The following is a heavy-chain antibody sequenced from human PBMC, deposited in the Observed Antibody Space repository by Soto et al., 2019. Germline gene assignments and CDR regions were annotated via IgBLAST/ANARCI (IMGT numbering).Heavy chain of an antibody. CDR3: EKDRTIVPIGPFDY. CDR1: GFTFSSYA. D-gene: IGHD2-15*01. V-gene: IGHV3-23*01. Sequence: PGGSLRLSCAASGFTFSSYAMSWVRQAPGKGLEWVSAISGSGGSTYYADSVKGRFTISRDKAKNTLYLQMNSLRAEDTAVYYCEKDRTIVPIGPFDYWGQGTLVTVSS. J-gene: IGHJ4*02. CDR2: ISGSGGST.